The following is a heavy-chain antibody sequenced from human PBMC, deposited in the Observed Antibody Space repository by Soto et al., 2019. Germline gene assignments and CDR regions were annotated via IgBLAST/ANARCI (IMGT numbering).Heavy chain of an antibody. V-gene: IGHV3-30*18. CDR3: AKDTSYYDSSGSHLDYFDY. Sequence: QVQLVESGGGVVQPGRSLRLSCAASGFTFSSYGMHWVRQAPGKGLEWVAVISYDGSNKYYADSVKGRFTISRDNSKNTLYLQMNSLRAEDTAVYYCAKDTSYYDSSGSHLDYFDYWGQGTLVTVSS. D-gene: IGHD3-22*01. J-gene: IGHJ4*02. CDR1: GFTFSSYG. CDR2: ISYDGSNK.